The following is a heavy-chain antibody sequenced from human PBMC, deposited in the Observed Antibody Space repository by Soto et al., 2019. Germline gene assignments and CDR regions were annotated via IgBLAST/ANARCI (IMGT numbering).Heavy chain of an antibody. Sequence: GGSLRLSCAASGFTFSSYSMNWVRQAPGKGLEWVSYISSSSSTIYYADSVKGRFTISRDNAKNSLYLQMNSLRAEDTAVYYCASYCSGGSCDMAPESFDYWGQGTLVTVSS. D-gene: IGHD2-15*01. J-gene: IGHJ4*02. V-gene: IGHV3-48*01. CDR3: ASYCSGGSCDMAPESFDY. CDR2: ISSSSSTI. CDR1: GFTFSSYS.